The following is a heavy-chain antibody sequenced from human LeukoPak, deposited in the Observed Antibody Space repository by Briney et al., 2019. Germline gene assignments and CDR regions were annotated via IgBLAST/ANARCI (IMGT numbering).Heavy chain of an antibody. CDR1: GFTFSTYG. Sequence: PGGSLRLSCAASGFTFSTYGMSWVRQAPGKGLECVSAISGSGGTTYYADSVKGRFTISRDNSKNTLYVQMNSLRAEDTAVYYCAKPLIPVAGTLYFDYWGQGILVTVSS. J-gene: IGHJ4*02. CDR3: AKPLIPVAGTLYFDY. D-gene: IGHD6-19*01. CDR2: ISGSGGTT. V-gene: IGHV3-23*01.